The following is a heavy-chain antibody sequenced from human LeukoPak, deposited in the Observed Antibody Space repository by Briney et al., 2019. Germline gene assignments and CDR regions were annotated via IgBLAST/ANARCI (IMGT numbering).Heavy chain of an antibody. CDR1: GYTFTGYY. CDR3: VRQGRPHYDYTSPILFYHGMDV. D-gene: IGHD4-11*01. J-gene: IGHJ6*02. V-gene: IGHV1-2*02. Sequence: ASVKVSCKASGYTFTGYYMHWVRQAPGQGLEWMGWINPNNGDTKYAQNFEGRVTMTRDTSYSTAYMDLSRLISDDTAVYFCVRQGRPHYDYTSPILFYHGMDVWGQGTTVTVSS. CDR2: INPNNGDT.